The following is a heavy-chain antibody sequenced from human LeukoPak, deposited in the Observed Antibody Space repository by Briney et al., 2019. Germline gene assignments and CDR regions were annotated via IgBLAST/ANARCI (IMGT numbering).Heavy chain of an antibody. CDR3: ARGGGLDV. V-gene: IGHV3-30*04. Sequence: PGGSLRLSCAASGVTFSSLAMHWVRQAPGKGLEWVAVITHHGSDQYYADSVKGRFTISRDNSKNTLYLQMSNLRAEDTAVYFCARGGGLDVWGQGATVTVSS. CDR1: GVTFSSLA. D-gene: IGHD3-16*01. CDR2: ITHHGSDQ. J-gene: IGHJ6*02.